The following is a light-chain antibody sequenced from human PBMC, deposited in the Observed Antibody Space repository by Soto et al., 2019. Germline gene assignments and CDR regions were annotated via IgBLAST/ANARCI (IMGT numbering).Light chain of an antibody. V-gene: IGKV3-20*01. CDR3: QHYGSSPT. J-gene: IGKJ1*01. CDR2: GAS. Sequence: EIVMTQSPATLSVSPGERATLPCRASQSISSNLAWYQQKPGQAPRLLLYGASNRATGIPDRFSGSGSGTDFTLTISRLEPEDFAVYYCQHYGSSPTFGQGTKVDIK. CDR1: QSISSN.